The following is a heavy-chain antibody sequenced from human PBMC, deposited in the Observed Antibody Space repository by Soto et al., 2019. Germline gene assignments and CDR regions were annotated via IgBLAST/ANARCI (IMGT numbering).Heavy chain of an antibody. CDR1: CGASNSTIYY. D-gene: IGHD6-13*01. CDR2: SNYGGPT. J-gene: IGHJ6*02. Sequence: PSEALSVTCTGSCGASNSTIYYWGWIRQPPGKGLEWIGSSNYGGPTYYSPSLQSRVTISLDTAKNHFSLNLRSVTAADTAVYYCARHGAYSTSVYYYYGMDVWGQGTTVTVSS. CDR3: ARHGAYSTSVYYYYGMDV. V-gene: IGHV4-39*01.